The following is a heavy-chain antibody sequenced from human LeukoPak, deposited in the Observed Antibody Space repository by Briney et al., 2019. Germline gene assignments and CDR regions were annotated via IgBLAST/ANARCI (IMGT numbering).Heavy chain of an antibody. CDR1: GFTFSGYS. CDR3: VRDPDALDY. Sequence: PGGSLRLSCAASGFTFSGYSMNWVRQAPGKGLEWVSYIRSSVYPIHYADSVKGRFTISRDNAKSSVYLQMNSLRDEDTAVYYCVRDPDALDYWGQGTLVTVSS. J-gene: IGHJ4*02. V-gene: IGHV3-48*02. CDR2: IRSSVYPI.